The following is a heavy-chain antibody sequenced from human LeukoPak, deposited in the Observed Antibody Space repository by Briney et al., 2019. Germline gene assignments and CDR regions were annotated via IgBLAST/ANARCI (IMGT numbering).Heavy chain of an antibody. J-gene: IGHJ6*02. Sequence: KVSCKGYVYCFTSYWIGWVRQMPGKSLEWMGIINPADSDTRYSPSFQGQVTISTDKSISTAYLQWSSLKASDTAMYYCARLGDYGMDVWGQGTTVAVSS. CDR2: INPADSDT. CDR1: VYCFTSYW. V-gene: IGHV5-51*01. CDR3: ARLGDYGMDV.